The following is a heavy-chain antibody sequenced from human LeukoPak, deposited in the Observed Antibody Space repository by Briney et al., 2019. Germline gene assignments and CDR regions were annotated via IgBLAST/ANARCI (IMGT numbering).Heavy chain of an antibody. CDR3: ATDRDYSEYYYLNWLDP. Sequence: WASVKVSCKASGGTFSSYAISWVRQAPGQGLEWMGGIIPIFGTANYAQKFQGRVTITADKSTSTAYMELSSLRSEDTAVYYCATDRDYSEYYYLNWLDPWGQGTLVTVSS. CDR2: IIPIFGTA. CDR1: GGTFSSYA. D-gene: IGHD3-22*01. V-gene: IGHV1-69*06. J-gene: IGHJ5*02.